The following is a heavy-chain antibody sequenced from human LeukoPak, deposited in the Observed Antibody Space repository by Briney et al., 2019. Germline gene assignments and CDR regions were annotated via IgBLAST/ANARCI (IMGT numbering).Heavy chain of an antibody. CDR3: ARGVDYDSSNYPYYFDY. J-gene: IGHJ4*02. D-gene: IGHD3-22*01. V-gene: IGHV1-2*02. CDR2: INPNSAGT. Sequence: ASVKVSCKASGYTFTGYYIHWVRQAPGQGLEWMGWINPNSAGTNYAQKFRGRVTMTRDTSISTAYMELSSLRSDDTAVYFCARGVDYDSSNYPYYFDYWGQGALVTVSS. CDR1: GYTFTGYY.